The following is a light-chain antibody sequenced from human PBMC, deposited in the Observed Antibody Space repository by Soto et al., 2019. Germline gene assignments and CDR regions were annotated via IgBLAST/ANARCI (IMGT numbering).Light chain of an antibody. CDR3: QQRTDWPPT. Sequence: IALTQSPGTLSLSPGERATLSCRASQSVSSSLAWYQQKPGQAPTLLIYDASKRVTGIPARFSGSGSGTDFTLTISSLEPEDFAIYYCQQRTDWPPTFGQGTRLEMK. CDR2: DAS. V-gene: IGKV3-11*01. CDR1: QSVSSS. J-gene: IGKJ5*01.